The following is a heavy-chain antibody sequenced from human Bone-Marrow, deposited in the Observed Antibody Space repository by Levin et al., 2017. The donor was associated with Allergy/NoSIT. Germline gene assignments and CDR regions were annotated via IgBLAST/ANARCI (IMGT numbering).Heavy chain of an antibody. V-gene: IGHV1-2*02. CDR3: ARGHSSGGSCYLCFDFDY. CDR2: INPNSGDT. Sequence: PGESLKISCKASGYTFTDFYIHWVRQAPGQGLEWMGWINPNSGDTHFVQTFQGRVAMTRDTSISTTYMELSRLRSDDTAVYYCARGHSSGGSCYLCFDFDYWGQGTQVTVSS. J-gene: IGHJ4*02. CDR1: GYTFTDFY. D-gene: IGHD2-15*01.